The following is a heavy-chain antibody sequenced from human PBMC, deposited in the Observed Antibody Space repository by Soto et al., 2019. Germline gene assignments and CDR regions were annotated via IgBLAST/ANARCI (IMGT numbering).Heavy chain of an antibody. D-gene: IGHD3-22*01. CDR1: GFTFSSYA. CDR2: ISGSGGST. Sequence: GGSLRLSCAASGFTFSSYAMSWVRQAPGKGLEWVSAISGSGGSTYYADSVKGRFTISRDNSKNTLYLQMNSLRAEDTAVYYYAKDRRKYSYDSSGSSHDYWGQGTLVTVSS. J-gene: IGHJ4*02. CDR3: AKDRRKYSYDSSGSSHDY. V-gene: IGHV3-23*01.